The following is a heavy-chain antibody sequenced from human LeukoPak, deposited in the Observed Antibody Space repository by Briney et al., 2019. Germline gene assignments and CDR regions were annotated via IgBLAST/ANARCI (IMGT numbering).Heavy chain of an antibody. Sequence: ASVKVSCKASGYTFTDYYMHWVRQAPGQGLERMGWINPNDGDTNYAQKFQGRVTMTRDTSISTAHMEVSRLRSDDTAVYYCARANFLYCSSSTCLFDYWGQGTLVTVSS. CDR2: INPNDGDT. V-gene: IGHV1-2*02. CDR1: GYTFTDYY. D-gene: IGHD2-2*01. CDR3: ARANFLYCSSSTCLFDY. J-gene: IGHJ4*02.